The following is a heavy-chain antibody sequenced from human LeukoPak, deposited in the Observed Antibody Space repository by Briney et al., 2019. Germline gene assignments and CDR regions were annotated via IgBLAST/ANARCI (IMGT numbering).Heavy chain of an antibody. J-gene: IGHJ4*02. CDR1: GFTVSTNY. V-gene: IGHV3-66*01. Sequence: GGSLRLSCAASGFTVSTNYMSWVRQAPGKGLEWVSVIYSGDTTFYADSVRGKFTISRDNSKNTLYLQMNSLGAEDTAVYYCASILRSSSGYYFDYWGQGTLVTVSS. CDR3: ASILRSSSGYYFDY. D-gene: IGHD3-10*01. CDR2: IYSGDTT.